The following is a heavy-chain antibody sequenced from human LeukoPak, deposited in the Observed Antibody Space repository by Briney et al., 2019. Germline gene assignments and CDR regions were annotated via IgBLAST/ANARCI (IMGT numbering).Heavy chain of an antibody. J-gene: IGHJ4*02. CDR1: GFIFSTYG. CDR2: VWSGGNNK. Sequence: QPGRSLRLSCAASGFIFSTYGIHWVRQAPGKGLEWVAVVWSGGNNKYYSDSVKGRFTISRDNSKNTLCLQMNSLRAEDTAVYYCAKDGQVGAIGYFDYRGQGTLVTVSS. V-gene: IGHV3-33*06. CDR3: AKDGQVGAIGYFDY. D-gene: IGHD1-26*01.